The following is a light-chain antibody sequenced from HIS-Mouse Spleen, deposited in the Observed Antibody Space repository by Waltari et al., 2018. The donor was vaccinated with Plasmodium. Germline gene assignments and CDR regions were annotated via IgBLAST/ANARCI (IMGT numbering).Light chain of an antibody. Sequence: DIQMTQSPSPLSASVGDSVTITCQASQDISNYLNWYQQKPAKAPKLLIYDASNLETGVPSRFSRSGSGTAVTFTISSLQPEDIATYYCQQYDNLQYTFGQGTKLEIK. V-gene: IGKV1-33*01. CDR1: QDISNY. J-gene: IGKJ2*01. CDR2: DAS. CDR3: QQYDNLQYT.